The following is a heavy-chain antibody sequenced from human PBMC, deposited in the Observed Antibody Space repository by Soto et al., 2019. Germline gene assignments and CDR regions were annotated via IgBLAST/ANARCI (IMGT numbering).Heavy chain of an antibody. CDR2: ISGSGGST. V-gene: IGHV3-23*01. Sequence: PGGSLRLSCAVSGFTFSNYAMSWVRQAPGKGLEWVSSISGSGGSTYYADSVKGRFTISRDNSKNTLSLQMNSLRADDTAGYYCAKGMKEFDRDSSGYYLFDAWGQGTLVTVSS. CDR1: GFTFSNYA. CDR3: AKGMKEFDRDSSGYYLFDA. J-gene: IGHJ4*02. D-gene: IGHD3-22*01.